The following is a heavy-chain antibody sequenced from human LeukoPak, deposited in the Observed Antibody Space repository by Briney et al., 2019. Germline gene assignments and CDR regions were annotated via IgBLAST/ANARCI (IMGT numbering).Heavy chain of an antibody. CDR2: IIPIFGTA. V-gene: IGHV1-69*13. Sequence: SVKVSCKASGGTFSSYAISWVRQAPGQGLEWMGGIIPIFGTANYAQKFQGRVTITADESTSTAYMELSSLRSEDTAVYYCAREGREMATIQRMDEVYYFDYWGQGTLVTVSS. CDR1: GGTFSSYA. D-gene: IGHD5-24*01. CDR3: AREGREMATIQRMDEVYYFDY. J-gene: IGHJ4*02.